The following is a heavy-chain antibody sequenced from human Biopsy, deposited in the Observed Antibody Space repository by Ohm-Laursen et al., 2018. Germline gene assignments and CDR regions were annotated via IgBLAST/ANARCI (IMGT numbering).Heavy chain of an antibody. CDR1: GGSVSSGSHY. Sequence: GTLSLTCPVSGGSVSSGSHYWSWIRQPPGKGLEWIGFIYYNGSSKYNPSLKSRVTISVDTPKNQFSLKLSSATAADTAVFYCARHGSQGYCTGGSCVDYWGQGALVTVSS. CDR2: IYYNGSS. V-gene: IGHV4-61*01. CDR3: ARHGSQGYCTGGSCVDY. J-gene: IGHJ4*02. D-gene: IGHD2-15*01.